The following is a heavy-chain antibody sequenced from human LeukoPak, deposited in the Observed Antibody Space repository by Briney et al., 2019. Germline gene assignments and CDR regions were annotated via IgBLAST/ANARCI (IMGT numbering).Heavy chain of an antibody. V-gene: IGHV3-21*04. CDR1: GFTFSSYS. J-gene: IGHJ3*02. D-gene: IGHD3-9*01. Sequence: GGSLRLSCAASGFTFSSYSMNWVRQAPGKGLEWVSSISSSSSYIYYADSVKGRFTISRDNAKNSLYLQMNSLRAEDTAVYYCARAPAYYDILTGYYSGAFDIWGQGTMVTVSS. CDR3: ARAPAYYDILTGYYSGAFDI. CDR2: ISSSSSYI.